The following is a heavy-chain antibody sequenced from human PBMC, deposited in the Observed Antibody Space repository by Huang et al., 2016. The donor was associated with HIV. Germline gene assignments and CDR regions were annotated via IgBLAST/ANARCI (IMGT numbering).Heavy chain of an antibody. Sequence: QVQLQESGPGLVKPSETLSLTCTVSGGSMSSYYWSWIRQPPGKGLEWIGYIYYSGSTNYHPSRKSRVTISVDTSKNQFSLRLSSVTAADTAVYYCASASIAARRWFDPWGQGSLVTVSS. V-gene: IGHV4-59*01. CDR1: GGSMSSYY. CDR2: IYYSGST. J-gene: IGHJ5*02. CDR3: ASASIAARRWFDP. D-gene: IGHD6-6*01.